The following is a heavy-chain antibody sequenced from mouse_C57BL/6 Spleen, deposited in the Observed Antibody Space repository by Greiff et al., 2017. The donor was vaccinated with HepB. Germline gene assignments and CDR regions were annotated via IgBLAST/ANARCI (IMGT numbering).Heavy chain of an antibody. CDR2: IYPGSGST. CDR3: AREEGGYYAFAY. D-gene: IGHD2-3*01. J-gene: IGHJ3*01. V-gene: IGHV1-55*01. Sequence: QVQLQQSGAELVKPGASVKISCKASGYTFTSYWITWVKQRPGQGLEWIGDIYPGSGSTNYNEKFKSKATLTVDTSSSTAYMQLSSLTSEDSAVYYCAREEGGYYAFAYWGQGTLVTVSA. CDR1: GYTFTSYW.